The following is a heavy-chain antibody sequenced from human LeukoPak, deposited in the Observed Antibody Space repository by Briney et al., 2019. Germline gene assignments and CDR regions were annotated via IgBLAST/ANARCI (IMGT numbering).Heavy chain of an antibody. D-gene: IGHD2-2*01. J-gene: IGHJ1*01. V-gene: IGHV3-23*01. Sequence: PGGSLRLSCAASGFTFRNYAMSWVRQAPGEGLEWVSAISGSVDVTYYADPVKGRFTIYRDNAKNTLYLQMNSLRAEDTAIYYCARDRSWDSSTYYSEYFLHWGQGSLVSVSA. CDR3: ARDRSWDSSTYYSEYFLH. CDR1: GFTFRNYA. CDR2: ISGSVDVT.